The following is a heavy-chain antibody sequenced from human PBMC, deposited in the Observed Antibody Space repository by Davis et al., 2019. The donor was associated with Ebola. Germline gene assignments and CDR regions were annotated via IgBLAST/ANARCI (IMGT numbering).Heavy chain of an antibody. D-gene: IGHD2-8*01. Sequence: PGGSLRLSCAASGFTFSNYAMSWVRQAPGGGLEWVAGISATGVDKKYADSVRGRFSISRDDSKSTLYLQMDSLRAEDTAVFYCAEGGTNNFLGANWGQGTLVTVSS. J-gene: IGHJ4*02. CDR2: ISATGVDK. CDR3: AEGGTNNFLGAN. CDR1: GFTFSNYA. V-gene: IGHV3-23*01.